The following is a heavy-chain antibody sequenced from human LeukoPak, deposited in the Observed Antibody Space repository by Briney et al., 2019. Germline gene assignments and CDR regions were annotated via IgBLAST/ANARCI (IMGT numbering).Heavy chain of an antibody. V-gene: IGHV3-23*01. J-gene: IGHJ4*02. Sequence: GGSLRLSCAASGFTFSSYAMSWVRQAPGKGLEWVSAISGSGGSTYYADSVKGRFTISRDNSKNTLYLQMNSLRAEDTAVYYCAITPVHVVVVAATGGYWGQGTLVTVSS. CDR2: ISGSGGST. CDR3: AITPVHVVVVAATGGY. CDR1: GFTFSSYA. D-gene: IGHD2-15*01.